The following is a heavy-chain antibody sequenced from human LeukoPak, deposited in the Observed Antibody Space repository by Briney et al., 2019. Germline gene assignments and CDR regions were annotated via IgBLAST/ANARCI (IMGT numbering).Heavy chain of an antibody. CDR2: ISISSSYI. V-gene: IGHV3-21*01. D-gene: IGHD2-2*01. J-gene: IGHJ5*02. CDR3: ARELQYQLLWVYNWFDP. Sequence: GGSLRLSCAASGFTFSSYSMNWVRQAPGKGLEWVSSISISSSYIYYADSVKGRFTISRDNAKNSLYLQMNSLRAEDTAVYYCARELQYQLLWVYNWFDPWGQGTLVTVSS. CDR1: GFTFSSYS.